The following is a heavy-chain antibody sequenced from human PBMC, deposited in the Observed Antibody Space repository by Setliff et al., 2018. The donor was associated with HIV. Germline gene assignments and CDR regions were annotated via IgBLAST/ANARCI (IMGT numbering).Heavy chain of an antibody. CDR2: IYYSGST. D-gene: IGHD2-2*01. Sequence: SETLSLTCTVSGGSISSSSYYWGWVRQPPGKGLEWIGAIYYSGSTYYNPSLRSRVTISVDTSRNQFSLRLSSVTAADTAFYYCARHNPASVPASSPDYWGQGTLVTVSS. CDR3: ARHNPASVPASSPDY. CDR1: GGSISSSSYY. J-gene: IGHJ4*02. V-gene: IGHV4-39*01.